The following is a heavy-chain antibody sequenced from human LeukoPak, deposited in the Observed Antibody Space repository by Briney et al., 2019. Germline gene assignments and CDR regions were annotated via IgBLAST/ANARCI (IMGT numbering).Heavy chain of an antibody. CDR1: GFTFSSYS. D-gene: IGHD5-18*01. J-gene: IGHJ4*02. CDR2: ISSSSSYI. Sequence: GGSLRLSCAASGFTFSSYSMNWVRQAPGKGLEWVSSISSSSSYIYYADSVKGRFTISRDNAKNSLYLQMNSLRAEDTAVHYCARDAVAMGFDYWGQGTLVTVSS. CDR3: ARDAVAMGFDY. V-gene: IGHV3-21*01.